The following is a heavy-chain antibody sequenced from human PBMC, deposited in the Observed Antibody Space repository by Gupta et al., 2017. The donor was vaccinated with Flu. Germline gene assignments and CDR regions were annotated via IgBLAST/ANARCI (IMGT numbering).Heavy chain of an antibody. J-gene: IGHJ5*02. V-gene: IGHV4-39*01. CDR2: IYSSGRT. D-gene: IGHD6-6*01. Sequence: QPPGKGLEFIGSIYSSGRTYYNPPLRSRVTISVDTAKNQFSLKLKSVTAADTAVYYCARHAPYSSSGGHWFDPWGQGTLVTVSS. CDR3: ARHAPYSSSGGHWFDP.